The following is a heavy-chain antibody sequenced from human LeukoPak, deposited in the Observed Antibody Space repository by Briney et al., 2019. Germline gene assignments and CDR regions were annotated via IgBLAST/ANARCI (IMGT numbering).Heavy chain of an antibody. J-gene: IGHJ4*02. D-gene: IGHD5-12*01. CDR2: IYTSGST. CDR3: ARGGGATRIDY. CDR1: GDSIRSGTYY. V-gene: IGHV4-61*02. Sequence: SETLSLTCSVSGDSIRSGTYYWSWVRQPAGKGLEWIGRIYTSGSTSYNPSLKSRVTISVDTSKNQFSLKLTSVTAADTAVYYCARGGGATRIDYWGQGTLVTVSS.